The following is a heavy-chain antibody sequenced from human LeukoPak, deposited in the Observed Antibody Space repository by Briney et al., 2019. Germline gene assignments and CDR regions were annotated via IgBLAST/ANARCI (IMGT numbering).Heavy chain of an antibody. V-gene: IGHV3-30*02. J-gene: IGHJ3*02. Sequence: GGSLRLSCAASGFTFSTYGMHWVRQAPGKGLQWVAFIRYDESNKYYADSVKGHFTISRDNSKNTLYLQMNSLRAEDTAVYYCARAASTSSYDAFDIWGQGTMVTVSS. CDR1: GFTFSTYG. CDR2: IRYDESNK. D-gene: IGHD2-2*01. CDR3: ARAASTSSYDAFDI.